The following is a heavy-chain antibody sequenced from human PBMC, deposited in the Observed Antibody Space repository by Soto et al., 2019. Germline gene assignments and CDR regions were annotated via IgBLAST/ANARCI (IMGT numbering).Heavy chain of an antibody. Sequence: ASVKVSCKASGYTFTSYYMHWVRQAPGQGLEWMGRFNPNGGRTSYAQKFQGRVTMTEDTSTGTAYMELSSLRSEDTAVYYCATSRSNYYDSSGYGDAFDIWGQGTMVTVSS. CDR1: GYTFTSYY. CDR3: ATSRSNYYDSSGYGDAFDI. CDR2: FNPNGGRT. V-gene: IGHV1-46*01. D-gene: IGHD3-22*01. J-gene: IGHJ3*02.